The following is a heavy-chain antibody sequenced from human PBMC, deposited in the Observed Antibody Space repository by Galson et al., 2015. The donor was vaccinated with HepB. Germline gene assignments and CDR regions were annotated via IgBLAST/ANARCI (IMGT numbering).Heavy chain of an antibody. CDR2: IWYDGSNK. D-gene: IGHD3-22*01. J-gene: IGHJ5*02. CDR3: ARDTRPIYYDSSGNNWFDP. Sequence: SLRLSCAASGFTFSSYGMHWVRQAPGKGLEWVAVIWYDGSNKYYADSVKGRFTISRDNSKNTLYLQMNSLRAEDTAVYYCARDTRPIYYDSSGNNWFDPWGQGTLVTVSS. CDR1: GFTFSSYG. V-gene: IGHV3-33*01.